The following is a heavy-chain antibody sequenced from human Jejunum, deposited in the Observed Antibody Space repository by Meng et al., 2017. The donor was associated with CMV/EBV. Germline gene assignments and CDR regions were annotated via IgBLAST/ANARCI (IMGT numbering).Heavy chain of an antibody. CDR1: SGSINTAGDY. Sequence: CAVSSGSINTAGDYWSWIRQSPGKGLEWIGYISYIGTTYYNPSLHSRINMSMDMSMNQFSLNLTSVTAADTGVYFCARNFDEDFFNPWGQGTLVTVSS. D-gene: IGHD2/OR15-2a*01. CDR2: ISYIGTT. V-gene: IGHV4-30-4*01. CDR3: ARNFDEDFFNP. J-gene: IGHJ5*02.